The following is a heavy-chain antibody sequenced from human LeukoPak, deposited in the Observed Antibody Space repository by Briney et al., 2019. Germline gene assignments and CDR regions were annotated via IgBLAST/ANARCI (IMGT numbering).Heavy chain of an antibody. Sequence: GGSLRLSCAASGFTFSSYSMNWVRQAPGKGLEWVSYISSSSTIYYADSVKGRFTISRDNAKNSLYLQMNSLRAEDTAVYYCARRQGGSYEAYWGQGTLVTVSS. CDR2: ISSSSTI. J-gene: IGHJ4*02. CDR3: ARRQGGSYEAY. D-gene: IGHD1-26*01. V-gene: IGHV3-48*01. CDR1: GFTFSSYS.